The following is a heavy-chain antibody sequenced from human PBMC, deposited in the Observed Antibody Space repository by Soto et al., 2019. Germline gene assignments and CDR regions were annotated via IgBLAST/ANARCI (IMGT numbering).Heavy chain of an antibody. CDR2: IWYDGSNK. CDR3: EREEIVGCSLDY. Sequence: QVQLVESGGGVVQPGRSLRLSCAASGFTFSSYGMHWVRQAPGKGLEWVAVIWYDGSNKYYADSVKGRFTISRDNSKNTLYLQMNSLRAEDTAVYYCEREEIVGCSLDYWGQGTLVTVSS. D-gene: IGHD5-12*01. J-gene: IGHJ4*02. CDR1: GFTFSSYG. V-gene: IGHV3-33*01.